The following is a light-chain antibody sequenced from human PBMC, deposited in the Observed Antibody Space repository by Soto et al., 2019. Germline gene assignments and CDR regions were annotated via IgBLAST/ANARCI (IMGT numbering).Light chain of an antibody. Sequence: DIHMTQSPSTLSGSVRGRVASGFLASQTISSWLAWYPQKPGKAPKLLIYAASSLQSGVPSRFSGSGSGTLFTLTISSLQPQDFATYYCQQTSSTPVTFGQGTRLEIK. CDR1: QTISSW. CDR3: QQTSSTPVT. V-gene: IGKV1-39*01. J-gene: IGKJ5*01. CDR2: AAS.